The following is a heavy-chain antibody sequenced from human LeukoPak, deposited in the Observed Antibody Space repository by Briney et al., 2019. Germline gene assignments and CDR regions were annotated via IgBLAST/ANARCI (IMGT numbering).Heavy chain of an antibody. CDR3: ARVLGPSDY. Sequence: GASVKVSCKASGGTFISYPISWVRQAPGQGLEWMGRIIPIFGTANYAQKFQGRVTNTTDESTSTAYMELSSRRSEDTAVYYCARVLGPSDYWGQGTLVSVSS. D-gene: IGHD2-8*02. J-gene: IGHJ4*02. V-gene: IGHV1-69*05. CDR1: GGTFISYP. CDR2: IIPIFGTA.